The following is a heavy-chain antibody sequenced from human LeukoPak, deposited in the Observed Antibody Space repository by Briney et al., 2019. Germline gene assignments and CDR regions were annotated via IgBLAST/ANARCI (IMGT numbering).Heavy chain of an antibody. CDR3: ARQNRIAVSGTFDY. CDR2: ISPGDSDT. CDR1: GYRFTRYW. Sequence: GESLKIPCKGSGYRFTRYWIGWVRQIPGKGLELKGIISPGDSDTRYSPSFQGQVTISADKSISTAYLQWSSLRASDTAMYYCARQNRIAVSGTFDYWGQGTLITVSS. J-gene: IGHJ4*02. D-gene: IGHD6-19*01. V-gene: IGHV5-51*01.